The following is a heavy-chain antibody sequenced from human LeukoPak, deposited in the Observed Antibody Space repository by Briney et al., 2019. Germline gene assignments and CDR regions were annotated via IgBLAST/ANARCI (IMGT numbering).Heavy chain of an antibody. CDR1: GFTFNSYT. CDR2: ITSSSSSI. V-gene: IGHV3-21*01. J-gene: IGHJ4*02. CDR3: ARDFGGNSDLDY. D-gene: IGHD4-23*01. Sequence: GGSLRLSCAASGFTFNSYTMNWVRQAPGEGLEWVSAITSSSSSIYYAHSVQGRFTISRDNAKNSLYLQMNSLRAEDTAVYYCARDFGGNSDLDYWGQGTLVTVSS.